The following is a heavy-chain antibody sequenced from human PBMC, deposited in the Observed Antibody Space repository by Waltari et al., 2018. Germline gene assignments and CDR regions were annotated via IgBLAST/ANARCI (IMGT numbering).Heavy chain of an antibody. D-gene: IGHD6-13*01. CDR3: AREFHYSSSWYGPPSIYYYYYMDV. CDR1: YTFTGYY. V-gene: IGHV1-2*06. J-gene: IGHJ6*03. Sequence: YTFTGYYMHWVRQAPGQGLEWMGRINPNSGGTNYAQKFQGRVTMTRDTSISTAYMELSRLRSDDTAVYYCAREFHYSSSWYGPPSIYYYYYMDVWGKGTTVTVSS. CDR2: INPNSGGT.